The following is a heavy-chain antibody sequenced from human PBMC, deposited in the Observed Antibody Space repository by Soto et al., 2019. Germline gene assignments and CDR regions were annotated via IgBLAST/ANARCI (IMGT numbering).Heavy chain of an antibody. Sequence: ASVKVSCKASGYTFTSYAMHWVRQAPGQRLEWMGWINAGNGNTKYSQKFQGRVTITRDTSASTAYMELSSLRSEDTAVYYCAREGIAAAGTLNWFDPWGQGTLVTVPQ. CDR2: INAGNGNT. J-gene: IGHJ5*02. CDR1: GYTFTSYA. V-gene: IGHV1-3*01. CDR3: AREGIAAAGTLNWFDP. D-gene: IGHD6-13*01.